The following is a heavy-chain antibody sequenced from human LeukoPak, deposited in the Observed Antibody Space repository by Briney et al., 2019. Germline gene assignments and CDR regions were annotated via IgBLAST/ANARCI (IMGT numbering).Heavy chain of an antibody. Sequence: PGGSLRLSCAASGFTFSSYAMSWFRLAQGKGLEWVSAISGSGGGTYDENSVKGRFTISRDNAKNSLYLQMNSLRAEDTAVYYCARGVSYDILTGPHDAFDIWGQGTMVTISS. CDR2: ISGSGGGT. D-gene: IGHD3-9*01. V-gene: IGHV3-23*01. CDR1: GFTFSSYA. CDR3: ARGVSYDILTGPHDAFDI. J-gene: IGHJ3*02.